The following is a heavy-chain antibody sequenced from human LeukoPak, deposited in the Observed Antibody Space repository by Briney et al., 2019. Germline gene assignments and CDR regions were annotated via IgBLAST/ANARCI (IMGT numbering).Heavy chain of an antibody. Sequence: SETLSLTCTVSGGSISSYYWSWIRQPPGKGLEWIGYIYYSGSTNYNPSLKSRVTISVDTSKNQFSLKLSSVTAADTAVYYCARGPFIAAQYYFDYWGQGTLVTVSS. V-gene: IGHV4-59*12. CDR3: ARGPFIAAQYYFDY. D-gene: IGHD6-13*01. CDR1: GGSISSYY. CDR2: IYYSGST. J-gene: IGHJ4*02.